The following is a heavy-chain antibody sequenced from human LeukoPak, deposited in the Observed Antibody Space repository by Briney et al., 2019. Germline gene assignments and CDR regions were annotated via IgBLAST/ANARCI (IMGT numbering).Heavy chain of an antibody. V-gene: IGHV3-30*03. D-gene: IGHD3-16*02. CDR3: ARDPMITFGGVIVIPTPLGAFDI. Sequence: GGSLRLSCAASGFTFSSYGMHWVRQAPGKGLEWVAVISYDGSNKYYADSVKGRFTISRDNSKNTLYLQMNSLRAEDTAVYYCARDPMITFGGVIVIPTPLGAFDIWGQGTMVTVSS. CDR2: ISYDGSNK. J-gene: IGHJ3*02. CDR1: GFTFSSYG.